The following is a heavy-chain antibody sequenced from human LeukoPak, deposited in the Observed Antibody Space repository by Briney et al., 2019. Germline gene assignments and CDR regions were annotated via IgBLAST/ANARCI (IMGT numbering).Heavy chain of an antibody. CDR2: IWYDGSNK. V-gene: IGHV3-33*01. D-gene: IGHD2-21*02. J-gene: IGHJ4*02. CDR3: AREGRCGGDCYYDY. Sequence: GGSLRLSCAASGFTFSSYGMHWVRQAPGKGLEWVAVIWYDGSNKYYADSVKGRFTTSRDNSKNTLYLQMNSLRAEDTAVYYCAREGRCGGDCYYDYWGQGTLVTVSS. CDR1: GFTFSSYG.